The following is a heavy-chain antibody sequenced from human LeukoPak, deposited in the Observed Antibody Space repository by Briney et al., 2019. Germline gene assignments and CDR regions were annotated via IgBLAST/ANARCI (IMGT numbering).Heavy chain of an antibody. CDR2: IIPNGGST. D-gene: IGHD2-2*01. CDR1: GYIFTSNY. J-gene: IGHJ4*02. Sequence: GASVKVSCKASGYIFTSNYMHWVRQAPGQGLEWVGIIIPNGGSTTSAQRFQGRVTMTRDTSTSTIYMELSSLRSDDTAVYYCARVERGYQATDYWGQGTLVTVSS. CDR3: ARVERGYQATDY. V-gene: IGHV1-46*01.